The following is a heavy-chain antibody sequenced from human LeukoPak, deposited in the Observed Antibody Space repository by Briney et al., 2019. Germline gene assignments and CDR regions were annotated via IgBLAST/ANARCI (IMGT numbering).Heavy chain of an antibody. D-gene: IGHD1-7*01. J-gene: IGHJ3*02. Sequence: GGSLRLSCTVSGFTVSSNSMSWVRQAPGKGLEWVSFIYSDNTHYSDSVKGRFTISRDNAKNTLYLQMNSLRAEDTAVYYCARGTINLFDIWGQGTMVTVSS. CDR3: ARGTINLFDI. V-gene: IGHV3-53*01. CDR2: IYSDNT. CDR1: GFTVSSNS.